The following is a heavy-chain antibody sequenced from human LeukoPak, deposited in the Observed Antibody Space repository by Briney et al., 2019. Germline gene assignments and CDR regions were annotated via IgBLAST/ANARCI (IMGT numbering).Heavy chain of an antibody. CDR2: ISGSGGST. V-gene: IGHV3-23*01. Sequence: GVSLRLSCAASGFTFSSYAMSWVRQAPGKGLEWVSAISGSGGSTYYADSVKGRFTISRDNSKNTLYLQMNSLRAEDTAVYYCAKDQRGYSYGHDFDYWGQGTLVTVSS. CDR3: AKDQRGYSYGHDFDY. D-gene: IGHD5-18*01. CDR1: GFTFSSYA. J-gene: IGHJ4*02.